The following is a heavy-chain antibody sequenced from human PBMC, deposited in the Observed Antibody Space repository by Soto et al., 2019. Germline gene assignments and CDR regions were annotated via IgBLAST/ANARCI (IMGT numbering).Heavy chain of an antibody. D-gene: IGHD1-1*01. CDR1: GFTFSTYA. J-gene: IGHJ4*02. V-gene: IGHV3-23*01. Sequence: PGGSLRLSCVASGFTFSTYAMNWVRQAPGKGLEWVSGISGSSGGTYYADSVKGRFTISRDNSKNTLYLQMNSLRAEDTAIYYCAKGLDRASLDFWGQGALVTVSS. CDR3: AKGLDRASLDF. CDR2: ISGSSGGT.